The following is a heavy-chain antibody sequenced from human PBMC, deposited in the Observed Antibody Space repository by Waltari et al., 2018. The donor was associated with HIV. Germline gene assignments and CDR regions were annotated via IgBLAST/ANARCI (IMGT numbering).Heavy chain of an antibody. CDR3: AGDKGFGSSWYNYGMDV. CDR1: GGSISSYY. V-gene: IGHV4-4*07. Sequence: QVQLQDSGPGLLKPSETLSLPCSVPGGSISSYYWSWTRQPAGKGLEWIGRIYTSWSTNYNHSLKSRVTMSVDTAKNQFSLKLSSVTAADTAVYYCAGDKGFGSSWYNYGMDVWGQGTTVTVSS. CDR2: IYTSWST. J-gene: IGHJ6*02. D-gene: IGHD6-13*01.